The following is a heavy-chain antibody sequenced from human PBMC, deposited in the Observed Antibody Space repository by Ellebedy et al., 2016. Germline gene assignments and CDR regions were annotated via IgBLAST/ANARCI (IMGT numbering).Heavy chain of an antibody. J-gene: IGHJ6*03. V-gene: IGHV4-61*02. Sequence: SETLSLTXSVSGGSINSGSYYWSWIRQPAGKGLEWIGRIYASGSTNFNSSLKSRVTMSVDTSKNQFSLRLTSVTAADTAVYYCARDVAAAGYGYYYYMDVWGKGTTVTVSS. CDR1: GGSINSGSYY. CDR2: IYASGST. D-gene: IGHD6-13*01. CDR3: ARDVAAAGYGYYYYMDV.